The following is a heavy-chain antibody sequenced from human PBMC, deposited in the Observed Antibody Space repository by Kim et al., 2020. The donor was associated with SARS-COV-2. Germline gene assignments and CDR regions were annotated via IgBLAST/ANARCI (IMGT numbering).Heavy chain of an antibody. CDR3: ANLYPLLAFDL. J-gene: IGHJ3*01. Sequence: GGSLRRSCAASGFTFSSYGMHWVRQAPGKGLEWVAVISYDGSNKYYADSVKGRFTISRDNSKNTLYLQMNSLRAEDTALYYCANLYPLLAFDLSDLGIM. CDR1: GFTFSSYG. D-gene: IGHD2-8*01. V-gene: IGHV3-30*18. CDR2: ISYDGSNK.